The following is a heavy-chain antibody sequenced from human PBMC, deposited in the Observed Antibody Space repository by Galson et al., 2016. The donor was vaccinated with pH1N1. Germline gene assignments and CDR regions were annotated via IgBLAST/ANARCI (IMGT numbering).Heavy chain of an antibody. J-gene: IGHJ3*01. Sequence: SVKVSCKASGYTFTNYHIHWVRQAPGRGLDWMGIVNPNGGSTNYAQRFQGRVTMATDTSTSTVYMELSSLRSEDTAIYYCAKGRVASTIFRAISIRGDEAVDLWGQGRMVTVSS. D-gene: IGHD3-10*01. V-gene: IGHV1-46*01. CDR2: VNPNGGST. CDR1: GYTFTNYH. CDR3: AKGRVASTIFRAISIRGDEAVDL.